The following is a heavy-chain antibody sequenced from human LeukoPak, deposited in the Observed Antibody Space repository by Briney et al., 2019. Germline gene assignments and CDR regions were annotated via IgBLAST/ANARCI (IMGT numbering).Heavy chain of an antibody. Sequence: SETLSLTCTVSGYSISSGYYWGWILQPPGKGLEWIVSIYHSGSTYYNPSLKSRVTISVDTSKNQFSLKLSSVTAADTAVYYCARDLDDRSGYYYEDYWGQGTLVTVSS. J-gene: IGHJ4*02. CDR1: GYSISSGYY. D-gene: IGHD3-22*01. CDR2: IYHSGST. CDR3: ARDLDDRSGYYYEDY. V-gene: IGHV4-38-2*02.